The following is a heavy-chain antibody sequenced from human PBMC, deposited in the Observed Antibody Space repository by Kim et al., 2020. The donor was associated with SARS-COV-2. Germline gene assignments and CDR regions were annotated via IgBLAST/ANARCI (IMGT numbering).Heavy chain of an antibody. D-gene: IGHD3-22*01. J-gene: IGHJ4*02. Sequence: SVKVSCKASGGTFSSYAISWVRQAPGQGLEWMGGIIPIFGTANYAQKFQGRVTITADESTSTAYMELSSLRSEDTAVYYCARGPDNYYDSSGYYWFFDYWGQGTLVTVSS. CDR3: ARGPDNYYDSSGYYWFFDY. V-gene: IGHV1-69*13. CDR1: GGTFSSYA. CDR2: IIPIFGTA.